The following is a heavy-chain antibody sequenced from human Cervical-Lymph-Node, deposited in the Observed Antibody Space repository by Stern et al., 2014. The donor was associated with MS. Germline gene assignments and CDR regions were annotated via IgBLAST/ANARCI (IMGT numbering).Heavy chain of an antibody. CDR2: PWYDGSNK. J-gene: IGHJ4*02. CDR1: GFTFSSYG. V-gene: IGHV3-33*01. CDR3: ARGRGGFGELLTYFDY. D-gene: IGHD3-10*01. Sequence: DQLVESGGGVVQPGRSLRLSCAASGFTFSSYGMHWVRQAPGKGLEWVAVPWYDGSNKYYTDSVKGRFTISRDNSKNTLYLQMNSLRAEDTAVYYCARGRGGFGELLTYFDYWGQGTLVTVSS.